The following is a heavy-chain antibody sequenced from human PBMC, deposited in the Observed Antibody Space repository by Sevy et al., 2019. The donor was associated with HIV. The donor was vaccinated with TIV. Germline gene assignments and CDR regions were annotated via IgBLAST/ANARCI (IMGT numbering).Heavy chain of an antibody. Sequence: GESLKISCKGSGYSFTSHWIGWVSHMPGKRLEWMGIIYPDDSDTRYSPSFQGQVTFSADKSISTAYLQWSSLKASDTAMYYCATSRSGYFDSSGYYIYWGQGTLVTVSS. D-gene: IGHD3-22*01. CDR2: IYPDDSDT. V-gene: IGHV5-51*01. J-gene: IGHJ4*02. CDR3: ATSRSGYFDSSGYYIY. CDR1: GYSFTSHW.